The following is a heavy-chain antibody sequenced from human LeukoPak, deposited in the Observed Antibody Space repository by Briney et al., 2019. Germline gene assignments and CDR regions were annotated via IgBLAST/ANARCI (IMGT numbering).Heavy chain of an antibody. V-gene: IGHV3-23*01. CDR1: RFTFSSYD. CDR2: ITGSGGNT. D-gene: IGHD6-13*01. J-gene: IGHJ4*02. CDR3: AKSVSGNIAAGLDY. Sequence: GGSLRLSCAASRFTFSSYDMNWVRQAPGKGLEWVSVITGSGGNTYYADSVKGRFTISRDNSKDTLYLQMNMRADDTAVYYCAKSVSGNIAAGLDYWGQGTLVTVSS.